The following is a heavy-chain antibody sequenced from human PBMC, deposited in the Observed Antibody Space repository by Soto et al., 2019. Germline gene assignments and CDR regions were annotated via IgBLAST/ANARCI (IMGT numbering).Heavy chain of an antibody. CDR2: IYPGDSDT. CDR1: GYSFTPYW. V-gene: IGHV5-51*01. CDR3: GRLPSGISDPYYFDC. Sequence: PGQSLKLSCQCSGYSFTPYWIAWERQLPGKGLEWMGIIYPGDSDTRYSPSFQGQVTISVDYSITTAYVQWSSLKASDTAMYYCGRLPSGISDPYYFDCWGQGTLVTVSS. J-gene: IGHJ4*02. D-gene: IGHD1-26*01.